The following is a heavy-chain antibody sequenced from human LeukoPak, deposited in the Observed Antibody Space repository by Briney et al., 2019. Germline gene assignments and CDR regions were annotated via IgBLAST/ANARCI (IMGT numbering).Heavy chain of an antibody. J-gene: IGHJ6*02. CDR1: GGTFSSYA. V-gene: IGHV1-69*13. D-gene: IGHD1-26*01. CDR2: IIPIFGTA. Sequence: SVKVSCKASGGTFSSYAISWMRQAPGQGLEWMGGIIPIFGTANYAQKFQGRVTITADESTSTAYMELSSLRSEDTAVYYCARDRVGARYYYYGMDVCGQGTTVTVSS. CDR3: ARDRVGARYYYYGMDV.